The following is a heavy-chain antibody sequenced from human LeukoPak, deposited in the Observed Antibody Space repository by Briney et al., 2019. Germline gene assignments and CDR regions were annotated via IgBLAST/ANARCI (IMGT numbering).Heavy chain of an antibody. J-gene: IGHJ4*02. Sequence: PGRSLRLSCAASGFTFYDYAMHWVRQAPGKGLEWVSGISWNSGSIGYADSVKGRFTISRDNAKNSLFLQMNSLRAEDTAVYYCARDVGAVLGEVYFEYCGQGTLVTVSS. D-gene: IGHD3-16*01. CDR3: ARDVGAVLGEVYFEY. CDR2: ISWNSGSI. V-gene: IGHV3-9*01. CDR1: GFTFYDYA.